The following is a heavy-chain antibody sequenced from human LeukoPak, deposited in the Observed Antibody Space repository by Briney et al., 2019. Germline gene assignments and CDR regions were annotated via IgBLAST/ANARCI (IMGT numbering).Heavy chain of an antibody. J-gene: IGHJ6*03. V-gene: IGHV4-59*01. Sequence: SETLSLTCAVSGASIDTYNWWTWVRQTPGKGLEWIGYIYYSGSTNYNPSLKSRVTISVDTSKNQFSLKLSSVTAADTAVYYCARYYYYMDVWGKGTTVTVSS. CDR1: GASIDTYN. CDR2: IYYSGST. CDR3: ARYYYYMDV.